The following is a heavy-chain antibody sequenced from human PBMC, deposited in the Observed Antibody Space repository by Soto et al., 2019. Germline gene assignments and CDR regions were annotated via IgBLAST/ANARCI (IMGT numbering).Heavy chain of an antibody. V-gene: IGHV3-30-3*01. CDR1: GFTFSSYA. Sequence: GGSLRLSCAASGFTFSSYAMHWVRQAPGKGLEWVAVISYDGSNKYYADSVKGRFTISRDNSKNTLYLQMNSLRAEDTAVYYCARNGAVALGSIAVAGPFDYWGQGTLVTVSS. CDR3: ARNGAVALGSIAVAGPFDY. D-gene: IGHD6-19*01. J-gene: IGHJ4*02. CDR2: ISYDGSNK.